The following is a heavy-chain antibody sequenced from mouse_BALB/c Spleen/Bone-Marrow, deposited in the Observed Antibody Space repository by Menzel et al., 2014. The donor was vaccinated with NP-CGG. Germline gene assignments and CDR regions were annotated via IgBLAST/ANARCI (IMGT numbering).Heavy chain of an antibody. CDR1: GYTFTSYY. CDR3: SRGRRDALDY. Sequence: VQLQQSGAELVKPGAPVKLSCKASGYTFTSYYMYWVKQRPGQGLEWFGEINPSNGGTNFNEKFKNKATLTVDKSSSTAYMQLSSLTSEDPAVYYCSRGRRDALDYWGQGTSVTVSS. CDR2: INPSNGGT. J-gene: IGHJ4*01. V-gene: IGHV1S81*02.